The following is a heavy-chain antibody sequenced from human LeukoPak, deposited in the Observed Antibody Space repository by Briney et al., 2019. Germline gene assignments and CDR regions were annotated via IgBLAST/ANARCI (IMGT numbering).Heavy chain of an antibody. CDR2: THYSGIT. D-gene: IGHD4-11*01. CDR1: GAPSVISSYY. Sequence: SETLSLTCTVSGAPSVISSYYWSWIRQPPGKGLECIGYTHYSGITNYNPSLKSRVTISVDTSKNQFSLKLSSVTAADTAVYYCAGTSSGTVTNDYWGQGTLVTVSS. CDR3: AGTSSGTVTNDY. V-gene: IGHV4-61*01. J-gene: IGHJ4*02.